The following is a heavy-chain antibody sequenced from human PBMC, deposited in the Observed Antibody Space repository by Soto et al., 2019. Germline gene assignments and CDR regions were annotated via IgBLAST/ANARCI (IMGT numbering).Heavy chain of an antibody. V-gene: IGHV3-48*02. CDR3: ARDYGYAFDL. D-gene: IGHD3-10*01. CDR1: GFSFITYS. J-gene: IGHJ3*01. Sequence: EVQLVESGGGLVQPGGSLRLSCATSGFSFITYSMNWVRQAPGKGLEWVSYIRSSDNTIYYADSVKGRFTISTDNAKNSLYLQMNSLRDEDTAVYYCARDYGYAFDLWGQGTMVTVSS. CDR2: IRSSDNTI.